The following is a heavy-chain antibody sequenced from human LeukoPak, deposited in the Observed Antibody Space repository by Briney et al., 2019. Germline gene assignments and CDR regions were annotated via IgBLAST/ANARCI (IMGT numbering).Heavy chain of an antibody. Sequence: SETLSLTCTVSGGSISSGGSYWSWIRQHPGKGLEWIGYIYYSGSTYYNPSLKCRVTISVDTSKNQFSLKLSSVTAADTAVYYCARGPASSRAFGRRRFDYWGQGTLVTVSS. J-gene: IGHJ4*02. CDR3: ARGPASSRAFGRRRFDY. D-gene: IGHD6-6*01. V-gene: IGHV4-31*03. CDR1: GGSISSGGSY. CDR2: IYYSGST.